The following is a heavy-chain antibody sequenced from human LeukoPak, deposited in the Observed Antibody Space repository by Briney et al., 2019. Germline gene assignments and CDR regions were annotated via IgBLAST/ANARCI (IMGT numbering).Heavy chain of an antibody. CDR3: ARGPYYYDSSGYYYGVFDY. CDR2: INSDGSST. CDR1: GFTFSSYW. V-gene: IGHV3-74*01. J-gene: IGHJ4*02. D-gene: IGHD3-22*01. Sequence: GGSLRLSCAASGFTFSSYWMHWVRQAPGKGLVWVSRINSDGSSTSYADSVKGRFAISRDNAKNTLYLQMNSLRAEDTAVYYCARGPYYYDSSGYYYGVFDYWGQGTLVTVSS.